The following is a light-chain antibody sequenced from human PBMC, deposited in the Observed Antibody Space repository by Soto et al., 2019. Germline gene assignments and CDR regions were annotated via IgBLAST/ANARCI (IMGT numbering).Light chain of an antibody. CDR3: EGSYSTLWS. CDR1: QSVSSN. V-gene: IGKV3-15*01. CDR2: GAS. Sequence: MRQSGKTLSVWRGERATHTCRASQSVSSNLAWYQQKPGQAPRLLIYGASTRATGIPARFSGSESGTDFALTISSLQPGYFATYYCEGSYSTLWSFAGGSKVDIK. J-gene: IGKJ4*01.